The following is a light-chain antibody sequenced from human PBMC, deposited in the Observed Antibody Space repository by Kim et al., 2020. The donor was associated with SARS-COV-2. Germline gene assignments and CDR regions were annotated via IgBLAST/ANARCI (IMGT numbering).Light chain of an antibody. CDR2: DND. Sequence: APGQKVTISCSGNSSNIGRNSVSWYQQLPGAAPKLLIYDNDKRPSGIPDRVSASKSGTSGTLAIAGLQTGDEADYYCGTWDSRLSVEVFGGGTKVTVL. J-gene: IGLJ3*02. V-gene: IGLV1-51*01. CDR3: GTWDSRLSVEV. CDR1: SSNIGRNS.